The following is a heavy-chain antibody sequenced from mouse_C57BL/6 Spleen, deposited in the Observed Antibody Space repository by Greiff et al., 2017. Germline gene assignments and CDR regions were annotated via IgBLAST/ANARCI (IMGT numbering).Heavy chain of an antibody. CDR3: AVYDGYYVWFAY. D-gene: IGHD2-3*01. CDR1: GYTFTDYN. V-gene: IGHV1-22*01. Sequence: EVQLQESGPELVKPGASVKMSCKASGYTFTDYNMHWVKQSHGKSLEWIGYINPNNGGTSYNQKFKGKATLTVNKSSSTAYMELRSLTSEDSAVYYCAVYDGYYVWFAYWGQGTLVTVSA. J-gene: IGHJ3*01. CDR2: INPNNGGT.